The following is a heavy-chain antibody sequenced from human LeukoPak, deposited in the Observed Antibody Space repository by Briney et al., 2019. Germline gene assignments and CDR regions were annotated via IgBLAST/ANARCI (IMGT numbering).Heavy chain of an antibody. CDR2: IYSGGST. CDR1: GFTVSSNY. V-gene: IGHV3-66*01. D-gene: IGHD5-18*01. Sequence: GSLRLSCAASGFTVSSNYMSWIRQAPGKGLEWVSVIYSGGSTNYADSVRGRFTISRDNSKNTVYLQMNSLRAEDTAVYYCARDLLIGYSYAYHYWGQGTLVTVSS. CDR3: ARDLLIGYSYAYHY. J-gene: IGHJ4*02.